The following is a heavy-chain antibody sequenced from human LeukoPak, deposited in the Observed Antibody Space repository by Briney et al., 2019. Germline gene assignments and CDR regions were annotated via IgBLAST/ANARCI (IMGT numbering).Heavy chain of an antibody. CDR1: GGSIRSGDYY. V-gene: IGHV4-30-4*08. CDR3: ARQSGISDDAFDI. CDR2: IYYSGSP. J-gene: IGHJ3*02. D-gene: IGHD1-26*01. Sequence: PSQTLSLTCTVSGGSIRSGDYYWSWIRQPPGKGLEWFGYIYYSGSPYYNPSLKSRVTISVDTSKNQFSLKLSSVTAADTAVYYCARQSGISDDAFDIWGQGTMVTVSS.